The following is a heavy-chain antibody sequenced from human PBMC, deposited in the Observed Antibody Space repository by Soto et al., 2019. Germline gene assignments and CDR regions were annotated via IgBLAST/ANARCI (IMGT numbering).Heavy chain of an antibody. CDR2: MNPNSGNT. V-gene: IGHV1-8*01. D-gene: IGHD2-15*01. J-gene: IGHJ4*02. Sequence: ALVKVSCKASGYTFTSYDINWVRQATGQGLEWMGWMNPNSGNTGYAQKFQGRVTMTRNTSISTAYMELSSLRSEDTAVYYCARGQSYCSGGSCYRSHSDYWGQGTLVTVSS. CDR3: ARGQSYCSGGSCYRSHSDY. CDR1: GYTFTSYD.